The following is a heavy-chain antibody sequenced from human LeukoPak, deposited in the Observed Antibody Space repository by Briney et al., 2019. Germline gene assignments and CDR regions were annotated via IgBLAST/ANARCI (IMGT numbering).Heavy chain of an antibody. J-gene: IGHJ4*02. CDR3: ARGVGATIRY. V-gene: IGHV4-34*01. CDR2: INHSGST. D-gene: IGHD1-26*01. Sequence: PSETLSLTCAVYGGSFSGYYWSWIRQPPGKGLEWIGEINHSGSTNYNPSLKSRVTISVDTSKNQFSLKLSSVTAADTAVYYCARGVGATIRYWGQGTLVTVSS. CDR1: GGSFSGYY.